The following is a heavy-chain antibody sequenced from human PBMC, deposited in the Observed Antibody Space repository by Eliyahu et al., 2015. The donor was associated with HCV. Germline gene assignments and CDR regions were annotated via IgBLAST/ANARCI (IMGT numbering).Heavy chain of an antibody. CDR2: IYYSGST. D-gene: IGHD3-10*01. V-gene: IGHV4-59*01. J-gene: IGHJ5*02. Sequence: QVQLQESGPGLVKPSETLSLTCPVXGGSISSXYWXWIRQPPGKGLEWIGYIYYSGSTNYNPSLKSRVTISVDTSKNQFSLKLSSVTAADTAVYYCARMRLGWFGEQNWFDPWGQGTLVTVSS. CDR3: ARMRLGWFGEQNWFDP. CDR1: GGSISSXY.